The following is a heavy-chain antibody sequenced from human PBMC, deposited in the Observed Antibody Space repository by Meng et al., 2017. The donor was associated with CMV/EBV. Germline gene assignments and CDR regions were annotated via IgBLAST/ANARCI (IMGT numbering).Heavy chain of an antibody. CDR3: ARDRTGYPFDY. CDR1: GFTFSDYY. Sequence: QGQLVESGGGLVKPGGSLRLSFAASGFTFSDYYMSWIRQAPGKGLEWVSYISSSSSYTNYADSVKGRFTISRDNAKNSLYLQMNSLRAEDTAVYYCARDRTGYPFDYWGQGTLVTVSS. D-gene: IGHD3/OR15-3a*01. CDR2: ISSSSSYT. V-gene: IGHV3-11*05. J-gene: IGHJ4*02.